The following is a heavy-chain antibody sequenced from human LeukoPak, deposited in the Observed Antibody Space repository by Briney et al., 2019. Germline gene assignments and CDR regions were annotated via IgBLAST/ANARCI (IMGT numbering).Heavy chain of an antibody. CDR2: ISASGTLT. CDR1: GFSFSSYE. Sequence: GGSLRLSCAASGFSFSSYEMNWVRQAPGNGLEWISYISASGTLTHYADSVEDRFTISRDNAKNSLFLQMNSLRGEDTAVYYCARDGTPNYSTGWVYMDVWGKGTTVTISS. V-gene: IGHV3-48*03. D-gene: IGHD6-25*01. CDR3: ARDGTPNYSTGWVYMDV. J-gene: IGHJ6*04.